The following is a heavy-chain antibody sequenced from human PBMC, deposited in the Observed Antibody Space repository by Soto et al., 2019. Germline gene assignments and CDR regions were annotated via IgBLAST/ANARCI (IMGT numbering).Heavy chain of an antibody. CDR1: GGSISSGGYY. CDR3: ARGDRGRYCSSTSCALARDFDY. D-gene: IGHD2-2*01. J-gene: IGHJ4*02. V-gene: IGHV4-31*03. CDR2: IYYSGST. Sequence: PSETLSLTCTVSGGSISSGGYYWSWIRQHPGKGLEWIGYIYYSGSTYYNPSLKSRVTISVDTSKNQFSLKLSSVTAADTAVYYCARGDRGRYCSSTSCALARDFDYWGQGTLVTVSS.